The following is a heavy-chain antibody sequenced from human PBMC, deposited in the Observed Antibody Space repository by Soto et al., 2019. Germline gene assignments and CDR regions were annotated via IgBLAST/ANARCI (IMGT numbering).Heavy chain of an antibody. Sequence: GGSLRLSCKASGFSFSSNSMGWLRQAPGKGLDWVSSISDSADRIYYADSVRGRFAFSRDNSKNMMYLQMDSLRAEDTALYYCARNGEMATTCQHWGQGTLVTVSS. CDR3: ARNGEMATTCQH. D-gene: IGHD5-12*01. J-gene: IGHJ1*01. CDR1: GFSFSSNS. V-gene: IGHV3-23*01. CDR2: ISDSADRI.